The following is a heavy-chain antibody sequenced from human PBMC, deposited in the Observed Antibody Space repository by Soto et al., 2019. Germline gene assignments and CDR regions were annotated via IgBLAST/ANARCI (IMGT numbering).Heavy chain of an antibody. CDR3: ARLGGAVALPDY. V-gene: IGHV4-39*01. CDR1: GGSISSSSYY. J-gene: IGHJ4*02. Sequence: QLQLQESGPGLVKPSETLSLTCTVSGGSISSSSYYWGWIRQPPGKGLEWIGSIYYSGSTYYNPSLKSRVTISLDTSKNQFSLKLSSVTAADTAVYYCARLGGAVALPDYWGQGTLVTVSS. D-gene: IGHD6-19*01. CDR2: IYYSGST.